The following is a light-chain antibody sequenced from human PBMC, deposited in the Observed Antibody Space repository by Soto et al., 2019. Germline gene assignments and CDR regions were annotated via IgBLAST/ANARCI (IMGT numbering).Light chain of an antibody. V-gene: IGKV3-15*01. CDR2: GAS. CDR1: QGVTSN. J-gene: IGKJ1*01. Sequence: EIVMTQSPATLSVSPGERATLSCRASQGVTSNLAWYQQKPGQAPRLLMYGASTRATGIPARFSGSGSGTEFTLTISSLQSEDFAVYYCQQYNNWPGTFGQGTKVEIK. CDR3: QQYNNWPGT.